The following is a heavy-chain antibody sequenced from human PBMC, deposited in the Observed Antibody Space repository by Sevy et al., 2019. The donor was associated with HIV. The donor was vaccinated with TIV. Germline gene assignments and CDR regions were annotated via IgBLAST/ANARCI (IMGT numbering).Heavy chain of an antibody. CDR3: ARVWNSDYYDSSGPNWFDS. D-gene: IGHD3-22*01. CDR2: MNPNSGGT. J-gene: IGHJ5*01. Sequence: ASVKVSCKASGYTFTGYSMHWVRQAPGQGLEWMGWMNPNSGGTNYAQKFEGRVTMTRDTSISTAYMELCRLRFDDTAVYYCARVWNSDYYDSSGPNWFDSWGQGTLVTVSS. CDR1: GYTFTGYS. V-gene: IGHV1-2*02.